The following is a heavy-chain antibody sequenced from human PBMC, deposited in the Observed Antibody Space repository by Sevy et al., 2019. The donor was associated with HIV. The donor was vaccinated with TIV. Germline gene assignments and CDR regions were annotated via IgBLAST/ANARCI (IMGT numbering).Heavy chain of an antibody. D-gene: IGHD3-22*01. CDR1: GYTLTELS. V-gene: IGHV1-24*01. J-gene: IGHJ4*02. CDR3: ATTKDYYDTSGYPFDS. CDR2: FDPEDDEK. Sequence: ASVKVSCKVSGYTLTELSMHWVRQAPGKGLEWMGTFDPEDDEKIYAQKFQGRVTMTEDKSTDTAYMELRRLRSEDTAVYYCATTKDYYDTSGYPFDSWGQGTLVTVSS.